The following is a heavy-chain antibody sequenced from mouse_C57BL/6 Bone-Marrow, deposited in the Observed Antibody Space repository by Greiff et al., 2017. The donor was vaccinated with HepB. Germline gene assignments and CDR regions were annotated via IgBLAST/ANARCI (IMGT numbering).Heavy chain of an antibody. CDR2: INPNNGGT. CDR3: AREGFLPWFAY. CDR1: GYTFTSYG. J-gene: IGHJ3*01. Sequence: EVQLQESGAELARPGASVKLSCKASGYTFTSYGISWVKQSHGKSLEWIGDINPNNGGTSYNQKFKGKATLTVDKSSSTAYMELRSLTSEDSAVYYCAREGFLPWFAYWGQGTLVTVSA. V-gene: IGHV1-26*01.